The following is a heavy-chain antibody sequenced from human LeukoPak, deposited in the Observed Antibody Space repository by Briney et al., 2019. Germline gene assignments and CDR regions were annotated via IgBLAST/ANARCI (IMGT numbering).Heavy chain of an antibody. V-gene: IGHV4-59*08. J-gene: IGHJ4*02. D-gene: IGHD6-13*01. CDR3: ARHLRGEQQLSGFDY. Sequence: SETLSLTCAVHGGSFSGYYWSWIRQPPGKGLEWIGYIYSSGSTNYNPSLRSRVTISADTSKNQFSLKLSSVTAADTAVYYCARHLRGEQQLSGFDYWGQGTPVTVSS. CDR1: GGSFSGYY. CDR2: IYSSGST.